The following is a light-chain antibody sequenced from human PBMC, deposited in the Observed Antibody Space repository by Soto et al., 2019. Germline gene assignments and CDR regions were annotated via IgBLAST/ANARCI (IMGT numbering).Light chain of an antibody. CDR2: GAS. CDR3: QQYNNWPPYT. V-gene: IGKV3-15*01. Sequence: EVVMTQSPATLSASPGERVILSCRASQSIGSNLAWYHQRPGQAPRLLMYGASTRATETPARFSGSGSATDFTLTISSLQYEDLAVYYCQQYNNWPPYTFGQGTKLEIK. CDR1: QSIGSN. J-gene: IGKJ2*01.